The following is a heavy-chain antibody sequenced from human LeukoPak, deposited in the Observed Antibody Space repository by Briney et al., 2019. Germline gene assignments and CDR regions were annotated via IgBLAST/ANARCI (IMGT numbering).Heavy chain of an antibody. V-gene: IGHV3-23*01. CDR1: GFTFSSYA. D-gene: IGHD3-22*01. Sequence: GGSLRLSCAASGFTFSSYAMSWVRQAPGKGLEWVSAISGSGGSTYYADSVKGRFTISRDNSKNTLYLRMNSLRAEDTAVYYCAKGGWYYDSSGYPSLNDPFDYWGQGTLVTVSS. CDR3: AKGGWYYDSSGYPSLNDPFDY. CDR2: ISGSGGST. J-gene: IGHJ4*02.